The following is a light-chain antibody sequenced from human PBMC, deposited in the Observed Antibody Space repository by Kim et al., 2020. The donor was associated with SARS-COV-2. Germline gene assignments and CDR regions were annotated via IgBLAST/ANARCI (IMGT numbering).Light chain of an antibody. J-gene: IGLJ2*01. CDR1: NIGSKS. Sequence: APGKTARITCGGNNIGSKSVQWYQQKPGQAPVLVIYYDSDRPSGIPERFSGCNAGNTATLTISRVEAGDEADYYCQVWDSSSDHVVFGGGTKLTVL. CDR2: YDS. V-gene: IGLV3-21*04. CDR3: QVWDSSSDHVV.